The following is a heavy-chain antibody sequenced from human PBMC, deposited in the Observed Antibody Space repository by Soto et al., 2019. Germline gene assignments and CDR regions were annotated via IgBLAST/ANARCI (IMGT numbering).Heavy chain of an antibody. J-gene: IGHJ6*02. V-gene: IGHV4-34*01. CDR1: GGSFSGYY. CDR3: ASRQRGLMGYYYYGMDV. D-gene: IGHD2-8*01. CDR2: INHSGST. Sequence: SETLSLTCAVYGGSFSGYYWSWIRQPPGKGLEWIGEINHSGSTNYNPSLKSRVTISVDTSKNQFSLKLSSVTAADTAVYYCASRQRGLMGYYYYGMDVWGQGTTVTVS.